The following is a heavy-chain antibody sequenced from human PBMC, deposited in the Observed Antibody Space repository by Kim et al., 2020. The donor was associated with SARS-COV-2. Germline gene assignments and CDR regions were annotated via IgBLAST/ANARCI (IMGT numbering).Heavy chain of an antibody. Sequence: GGSLRLSCAASGFTFGDYAMHWVRQAPGKGLAWVSSISWNSGSIGYADSVKGRFTISRNNAKNSLYLQMHSLRTEDTALYYCVKDTQGGGYSYGYNYYGMDVWGQGTTVTVSS. D-gene: IGHD5-18*01. CDR3: VKDTQGGGYSYGYNYYGMDV. CDR1: GFTFGDYA. V-gene: IGHV3-9*01. CDR2: ISWNSGSI. J-gene: IGHJ6*02.